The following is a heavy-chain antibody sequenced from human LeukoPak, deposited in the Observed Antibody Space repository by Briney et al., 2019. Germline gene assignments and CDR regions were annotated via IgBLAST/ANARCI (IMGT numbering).Heavy chain of an antibody. CDR1: GFSFSSYW. Sequence: PGGSLRLSCAASGFSFSSYWMSWVRQAPGKGLEWVVNINPDGSNMLYVDSVKGRFTISRDNAKNSLHLQMNNLRAEDTAVYFCVSGFLQWLYWGQGTLVTVSS. CDR3: VSGFLQWLY. J-gene: IGHJ4*02. V-gene: IGHV3-7*01. CDR2: INPDGSNM. D-gene: IGHD3-3*01.